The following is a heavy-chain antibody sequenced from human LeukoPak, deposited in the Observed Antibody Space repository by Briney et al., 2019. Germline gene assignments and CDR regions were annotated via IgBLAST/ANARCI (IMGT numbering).Heavy chain of an antibody. Sequence: GRSLRLSCAASGFTVSNNFVSWVRQAPGKGLEWVSVIYSGGSTYYADSVKGRFTISRDNSKNTLYLQMHSLRAEDTAVYYCARDSPQNTVIDYWGQGTLVTVSS. V-gene: IGHV3-66*01. CDR2: IYSGGST. CDR1: GFTVSNNF. J-gene: IGHJ4*02. D-gene: IGHD2/OR15-2a*01. CDR3: ARDSPQNTVIDY.